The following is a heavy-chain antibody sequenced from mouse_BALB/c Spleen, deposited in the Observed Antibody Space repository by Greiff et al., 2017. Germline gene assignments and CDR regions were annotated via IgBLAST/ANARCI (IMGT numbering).Heavy chain of an antibody. Sequence: VQLKESGPGLVKPSQSLSLTCSVTGYSITSGYYWNWIRQFPGNTLEWMGYISYDGSNNYNPSLKNRISITRDTSKNQFFLKLNSVTTEDTATYYCARVGTTVVATRGYFDYWGQGTTLTVSS. J-gene: IGHJ2*01. D-gene: IGHD1-1*01. CDR1: GYSITSGYY. V-gene: IGHV3-6*02. CDR3: ARVGTTVVATRGYFDY. CDR2: ISYDGSN.